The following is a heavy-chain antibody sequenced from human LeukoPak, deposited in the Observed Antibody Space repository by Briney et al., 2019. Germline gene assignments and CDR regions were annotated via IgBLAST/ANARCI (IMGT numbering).Heavy chain of an antibody. CDR1: GFTFSSYG. D-gene: IGHD5-18*01. CDR3: ARGGGYSYGSLSGY. J-gene: IGHJ4*02. Sequence: QAGGSLRLSCAASGFTFSSYGMHWVRQAPDKGLEWVAVMWYDGSNKYYADSVKGRFTISRDNSKNTLYLQMNSLRAEDTAVYYCARGGGYSYGSLSGYRGQGTLVTVSS. CDR2: MWYDGSNK. V-gene: IGHV3-33*01.